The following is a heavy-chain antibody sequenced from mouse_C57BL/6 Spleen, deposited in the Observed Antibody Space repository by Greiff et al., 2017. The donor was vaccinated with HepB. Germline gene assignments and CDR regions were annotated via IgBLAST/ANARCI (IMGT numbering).Heavy chain of an antibody. CDR1: GYAFSSSW. CDR2: IYPGDGDT. V-gene: IGHV1-82*01. Sequence: VQLQQSGPELVKPGASVKISCKASGYAFSSSWMNWVKQRPGKGLEWIGRIYPGDGDTNYNGKFKGKATLTADKSSSTAYMQRSSLTSEDSAVYFCARGTTVVFDYWGQGTTLTVSS. D-gene: IGHD1-1*01. CDR3: ARGTTVVFDY. J-gene: IGHJ2*01.